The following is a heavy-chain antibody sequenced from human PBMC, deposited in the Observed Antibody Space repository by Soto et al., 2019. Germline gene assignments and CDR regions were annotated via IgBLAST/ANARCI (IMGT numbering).Heavy chain of an antibody. CDR3: AKGHYDFWSGYYPGTRRYYYGMDV. CDR2: ISWNRGSI. J-gene: IGHJ6*02. CDR1: GFTFDDYA. Sequence: GGSLRLSCAASGFTFDDYAMHWVRQAPGKGLEWVSGISWNRGSIGYADSVKGRFTISRDNAKNSLYLQMNSLRAEDTALYYCAKGHYDFWSGYYPGTRRYYYGMDVWGQGTTVTVSS. D-gene: IGHD3-3*01. V-gene: IGHV3-9*01.